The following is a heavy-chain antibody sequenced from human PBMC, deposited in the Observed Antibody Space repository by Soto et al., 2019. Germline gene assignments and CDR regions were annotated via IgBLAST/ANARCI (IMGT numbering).Heavy chain of an antibody. CDR2: IWYDGSNK. CDR3: ARGLWFGELKSKPLDDY. Sequence: PGGSLRLSCAASGFTFSSYGMHWVRQAPGKGLEWVAVIWYDGSNKYYADSVKGRFTISRDNSKNTLYLQMNSLRAEDTAVYYCARGLWFGELKSKPLDDYWGQGTPVTVSS. D-gene: IGHD3-10*01. J-gene: IGHJ4*02. CDR1: GFTFSSYG. V-gene: IGHV3-33*01.